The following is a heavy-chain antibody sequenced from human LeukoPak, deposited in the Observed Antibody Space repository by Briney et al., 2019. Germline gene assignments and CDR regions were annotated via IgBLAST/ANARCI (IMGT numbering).Heavy chain of an antibody. CDR3: ARLGDVEVNGGTLDY. CDR1: GGSISGNYY. CDR2: IFYTGKS. J-gene: IGHJ4*01. Sequence: SETLSLTCTVSGGSISGNYYWGWLRQPPGKGLGWIGSIFYTGKSNENPSLKTRVTVSVDTSKNQFFLKVTSVTVADTAVYFCARLGDVEVNGGTLDYWGRGTLVTVSS. V-gene: IGHV4-39*01. D-gene: IGHD2-21*01.